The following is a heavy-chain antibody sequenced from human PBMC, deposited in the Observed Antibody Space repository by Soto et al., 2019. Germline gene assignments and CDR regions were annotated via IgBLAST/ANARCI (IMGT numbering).Heavy chain of an antibody. V-gene: IGHV3-23*01. CDR3: AKDLYGDYGGVDY. CDR2: ITGSGSST. CDR1: GFTFSTYA. Sequence: EVQLLDSGGGLVQPGGSLRLSCAASGFTFSTYAMSWVRQAPGKGLEWVSTITGSGSSTYYADSVKGRFTISRDNSKNTLFLQMNSLRAEDTAVYYCAKDLYGDYGGVDYWGQGTLVTVSS. J-gene: IGHJ4*02. D-gene: IGHD4-17*01.